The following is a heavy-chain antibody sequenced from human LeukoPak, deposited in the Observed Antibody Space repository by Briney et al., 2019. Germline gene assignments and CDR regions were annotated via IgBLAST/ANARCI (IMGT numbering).Heavy chain of an antibody. V-gene: IGHV3-7*05. Sequence: PGGSLRLSCAASGFTFSRYWMIVVRQAPGKGLEWVANIKQDGREKYYVDSVKGRFTISRDNAKNSLYLQVNSLRVEDTAVYYCQIAVDDYVLGSYRPPGHWGQGTLVTVSS. J-gene: IGHJ4*02. CDR2: IKQDGREK. CDR1: GFTFSRYW. CDR3: QIAVDDYVLGSYRPPGH. D-gene: IGHD3-16*02.